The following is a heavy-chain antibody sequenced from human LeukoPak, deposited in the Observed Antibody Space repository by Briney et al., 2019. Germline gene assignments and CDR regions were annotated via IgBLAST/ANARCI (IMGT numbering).Heavy chain of an antibody. CDR1: GYTLTSYA. V-gene: IGHV1-2*02. CDR2: INPNSGGT. CDR3: ARRHGGDILELDY. D-gene: IGHD1-1*01. Sequence: GASVKVSCKASGYTLTSYAMNWVRQAPGQGLEWMGWINPNSGGTNYAQKFQGRVTMTRDTSISTAYMELSRLRSDDTAVYYCARRHGGDILELDYWGQGTLVTVSS. J-gene: IGHJ4*02.